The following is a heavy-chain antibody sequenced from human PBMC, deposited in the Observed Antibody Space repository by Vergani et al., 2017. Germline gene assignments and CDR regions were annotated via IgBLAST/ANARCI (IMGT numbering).Heavy chain of an antibody. Sequence: QVQLQESGPGLVKPSETLSLTCTVSGGSIRSYYWGWIRQPPGKGLEWIGSIYYSGSTYYNPSLKSRVTISVDTSKNQFSLKLSSVTAADTAVYYCARLSPDSSRGYYFDYWGQGTLVTVSS. CDR3: ARLSPDSSRGYYFDY. D-gene: IGHD3-22*01. CDR2: IYYSGST. V-gene: IGHV4-39*01. J-gene: IGHJ4*02. CDR1: GGSIRSYY.